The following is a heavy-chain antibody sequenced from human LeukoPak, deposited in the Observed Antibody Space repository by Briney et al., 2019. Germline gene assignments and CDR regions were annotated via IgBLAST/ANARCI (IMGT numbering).Heavy chain of an antibody. Sequence: ASVKVSCKASGGTFSSYAISWVRQAPGQGLEWMGWISAYNGNTSYAQKLQGRVTMTTDTSTSTAYMELRSLRSDDTAVYYCARVGGYSGPIRNDYWGQGTLVTVSS. J-gene: IGHJ4*02. CDR1: GGTFSSYA. D-gene: IGHD5-12*01. CDR2: ISAYNGNT. CDR3: ARVGGYSGPIRNDY. V-gene: IGHV1-18*01.